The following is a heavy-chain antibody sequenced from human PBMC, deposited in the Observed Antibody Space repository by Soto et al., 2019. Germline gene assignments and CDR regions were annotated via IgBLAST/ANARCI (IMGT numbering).Heavy chain of an antibody. V-gene: IGHV3-30*18. CDR1: GFTLSNIG. CDR2: ISAGGNTK. CDR3: AKESGGERYAAYFDL. Sequence: QVQLVESGGGVVQPGTSLRLACAASGFTLSNIGMQWVRQAPGKGLERVAVISAGGNTKYYADSVKGRFTMSRDNSKNTVFLQMNSLRTEDTAVYYCAKESGGERYAAYFDLWGQGTLVTVSA. J-gene: IGHJ4*02. D-gene: IGHD2-21*01.